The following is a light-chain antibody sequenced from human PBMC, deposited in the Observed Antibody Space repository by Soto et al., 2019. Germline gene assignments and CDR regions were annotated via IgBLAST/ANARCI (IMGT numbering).Light chain of an antibody. J-gene: IGKJ3*01. Sequence: EIVLTQSPGTLSLSPGERATLSCRASQSVSSGYLAWYQQKPGQAPMLLIYATSNRATGIPDRFSGSGSEADFALTISRLEPEDFAVYYCQQYGNSPVFTFGPGTKVDIK. CDR3: QQYGNSPVFT. CDR2: ATS. V-gene: IGKV3-20*01. CDR1: QSVSSGY.